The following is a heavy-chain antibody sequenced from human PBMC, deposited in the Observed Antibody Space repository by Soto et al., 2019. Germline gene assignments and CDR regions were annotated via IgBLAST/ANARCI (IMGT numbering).Heavy chain of an antibody. CDR2: INPITGGT. Sequence: GASVKVSCKASGYTFTSYYIHWVRQAPGQGLEWMGWINPITGGTNYAPKFQGRVTMTRDTSITTAYMELSRLRSDDTAVYYCATNYYASNDRDYLVYWGQGTPVTVDS. CDR1: GYTFTSYY. J-gene: IGHJ4*02. D-gene: IGHD3-22*01. V-gene: IGHV1-2*02. CDR3: ATNYYASNDRDYLVY.